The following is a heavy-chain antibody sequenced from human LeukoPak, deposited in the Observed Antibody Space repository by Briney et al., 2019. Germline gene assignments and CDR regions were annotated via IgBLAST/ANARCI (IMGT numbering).Heavy chain of an antibody. Sequence: PGGSLRLSCAASGFTFSSYEMNWVRQAPGKGLEWVSFISSSGSAIHYADSVRGRFTISRDNAKNSLFLQMSRLRAEDTAVYYCAREKLSFFDSSGYFDHWGQGTLVTASS. CDR1: GFTFSSYE. V-gene: IGHV3-48*03. D-gene: IGHD3-22*01. CDR2: ISSSGSAI. J-gene: IGHJ4*02. CDR3: AREKLSFFDSSGYFDH.